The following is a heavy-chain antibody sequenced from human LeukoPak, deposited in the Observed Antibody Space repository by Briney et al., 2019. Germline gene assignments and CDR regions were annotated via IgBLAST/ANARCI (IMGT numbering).Heavy chain of an antibody. CDR3: ATLSGSYLPRKFDY. CDR1: GYSFTNYW. CDR2: IYPGDSDT. Sequence: GESLKISCKGSGYSFTNYWIGWVRQMPGKGLEWIGIIYPGDSDTRYSPSFQGQVTISADKSISTAYLQWSSLKASDTAMYYCATLSGSYLPRKFDYWGQGTLVIVSS. V-gene: IGHV5-51*01. D-gene: IGHD1-26*01. J-gene: IGHJ4*02.